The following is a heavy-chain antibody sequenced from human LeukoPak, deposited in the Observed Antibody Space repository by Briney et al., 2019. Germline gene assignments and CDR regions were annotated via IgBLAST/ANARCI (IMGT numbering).Heavy chain of an antibody. CDR2: IYYSGST. CDR3: ARAHLSGYSYGNFDY. V-gene: IGHV4-30-4*01. Sequence: PSQTLSLTCTVSGGSISSGDYYWSWIRQPPGKGLEWIGYIYYSGSTYYNPSLKSRVTISVDTSKNQFSLKLSSVTAADTAVYYCARAHLSGYSYGNFDYWGQGTLVTVSS. D-gene: IGHD5-18*01. CDR1: GGSISSGDYY. J-gene: IGHJ4*02.